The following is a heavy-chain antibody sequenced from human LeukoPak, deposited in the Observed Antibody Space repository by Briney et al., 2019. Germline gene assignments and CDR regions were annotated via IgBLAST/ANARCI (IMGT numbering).Heavy chain of an antibody. J-gene: IGHJ4*02. V-gene: IGHV3-48*02. CDR2: ISSSSSTI. D-gene: IGHD3-3*01. Sequence: GGSLRLSCAASGFTFSSYSMNWVRQAPGKGLEWVSYISSSSSTIYYADSVKGRFTISRDNAKNSLYLQMNSLRDEDTAVYYCARGASDESFWSGYYTGVLLHYFDYWGQGTLVTVSS. CDR3: ARGASDESFWSGYYTGVLLHYFDY. CDR1: GFTFSSYS.